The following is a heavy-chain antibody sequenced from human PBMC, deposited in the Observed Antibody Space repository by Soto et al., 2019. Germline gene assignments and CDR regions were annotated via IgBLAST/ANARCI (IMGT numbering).Heavy chain of an antibody. D-gene: IGHD3-3*01. CDR3: ARLRFLEWQKGDFDY. CDR2: ISAYNGNT. J-gene: IGHJ4*02. CDR1: GYTFTSYG. V-gene: IGHV1-18*01. Sequence: GASVKVSCKASGYTFTSYGISWVRQAPGQGLEWMGCISAYNGNTNYAQKLQGRVTMTTDTSTSTAYMELRSLRSDDTAVYYCARLRFLEWQKGDFDYWGQGTLVTVSS.